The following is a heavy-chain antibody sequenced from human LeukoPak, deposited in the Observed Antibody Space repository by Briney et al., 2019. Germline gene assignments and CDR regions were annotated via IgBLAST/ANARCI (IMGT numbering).Heavy chain of an antibody. CDR2: ISGSGGST. J-gene: IGHJ6*02. Sequence: GGSLRLSCAASGFTFSSYAMSWVRQAPGKGLEWLSAISGSGGSTYYADSLEGRFTISRDNSKNTLFLQMNSLRAEDTAMYYCAKVRYTSSLGGYYYGMDVWGQGTTVTVSS. CDR1: GFTFSSYA. V-gene: IGHV3-23*01. D-gene: IGHD6-13*01. CDR3: AKVRYTSSLGGYYYGMDV.